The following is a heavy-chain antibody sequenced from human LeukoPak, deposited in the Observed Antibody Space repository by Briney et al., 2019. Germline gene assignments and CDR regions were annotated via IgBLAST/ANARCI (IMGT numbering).Heavy chain of an antibody. Sequence: GRSLRLSCAASGFTFSSYAMHWVRQAPGKGLEWVAVISYHGDITYYADSVKGRFTMSRDNSKTTLFLQLNSLRAEDTAVYYCAKNSTYYYYWGSSRPHYFDHWGQGTLVTVSS. CDR2: ISYHGDIT. V-gene: IGHV3-30*01. D-gene: IGHD3-10*01. CDR3: AKNSTYYYYWGSSRPHYFDH. J-gene: IGHJ4*02. CDR1: GFTFSSYA.